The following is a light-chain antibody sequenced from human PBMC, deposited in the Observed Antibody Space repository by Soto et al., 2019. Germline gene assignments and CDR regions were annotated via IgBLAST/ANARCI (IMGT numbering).Light chain of an antibody. CDR3: QHYNSYPWT. CDR2: KAS. J-gene: IGKJ1*01. V-gene: IGKV1-5*03. Sequence: DIQMTQSPSALSASVGDRVNITCRASQSISTWLAWYQQKPGEAPKLLMYKASSLDSGVPSRFSGSGSGTEFTLTISSLQPDDFATYYCQHYNSYPWTFGQGTKVDI. CDR1: QSISTW.